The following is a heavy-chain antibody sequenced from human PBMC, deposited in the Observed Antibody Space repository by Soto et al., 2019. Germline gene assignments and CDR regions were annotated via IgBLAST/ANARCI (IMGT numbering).Heavy chain of an antibody. J-gene: IGHJ4*02. CDR2: IYSGGTT. CDR3: ASGASGNYR. Sequence: EVQLVESGGGLVQPGGSLRLSCAASGFTVSSNYMTWVRQAPGKGLEWVSNIYSGGTTSYADSVKGRFTISRDNSKNTRFLQMNSLRGDDTAVYYCASGASGNYRWGQGTLVTVSS. CDR1: GFTVSSNY. D-gene: IGHD3-10*01. V-gene: IGHV3-66*01.